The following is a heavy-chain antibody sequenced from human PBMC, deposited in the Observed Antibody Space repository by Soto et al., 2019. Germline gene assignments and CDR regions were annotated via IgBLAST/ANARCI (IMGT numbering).Heavy chain of an antibody. Sequence: SETLSLTCTVSGGSISSGGYYWSWIRQHPGKGLEWIGYIYYSGSTYYNPSLKSRVTISVDTSKNQFSLKLSSVTAADTAVYYCARDRAHCSSTSCPRFGATYYYYGMDVWGQGTTVTVSS. CDR2: IYYSGST. CDR1: GGSISSGGYY. D-gene: IGHD2-2*01. J-gene: IGHJ6*02. V-gene: IGHV4-31*03. CDR3: ARDRAHCSSTSCPRFGATYYYYGMDV.